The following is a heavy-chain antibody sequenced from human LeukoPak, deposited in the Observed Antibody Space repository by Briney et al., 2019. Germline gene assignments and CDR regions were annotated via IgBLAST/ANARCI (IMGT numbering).Heavy chain of an antibody. Sequence: GGSRRRSCTGSGFTVGDYAMNWVRQAPGKGLEWVGFIRSKAYGGTPEYAASVKGRFTISRDDSKSIAYLQMNSLKTEDTAVYYCTRVIVATKDYWGQGTLVTVSS. V-gene: IGHV3-49*04. D-gene: IGHD5-12*01. CDR3: TRVIVATKDY. CDR1: GFTVGDYA. J-gene: IGHJ4*02. CDR2: IRSKAYGGTP.